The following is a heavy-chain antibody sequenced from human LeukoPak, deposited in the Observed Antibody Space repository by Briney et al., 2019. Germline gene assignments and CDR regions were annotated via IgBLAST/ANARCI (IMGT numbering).Heavy chain of an antibody. V-gene: IGHV1-2*02. D-gene: IGHD3-9*01. CDR2: INPNSGGT. Sequence: ASVKVSCKASGYTFTGYYMHWVRQAPGQGLEWMGWINPNSGGTNYAQKFQGRVTMTRDTSISTACMELSRQRSGDTAVYYCARDSLDTSLDYWGQGTLVTVSS. CDR3: ARDSLDTSLDY. J-gene: IGHJ4*02. CDR1: GYTFTGYY.